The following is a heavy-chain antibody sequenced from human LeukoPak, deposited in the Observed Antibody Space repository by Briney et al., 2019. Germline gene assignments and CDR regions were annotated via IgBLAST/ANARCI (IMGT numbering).Heavy chain of an antibody. CDR2: IWYDGSDK. CDR1: GFTFSSYW. V-gene: IGHV3-33*08. D-gene: IGHD6-13*01. Sequence: GGSLRLSCAASGFTFSSYWMHWVRQAPGKGLEWVALIWYDGSDKYYADSVKGRFTISRDNSKNTLYLQMNSLRAEDTAIYYCARKAATGTNSWFGPWGQGTLVTVSS. J-gene: IGHJ5*02. CDR3: ARKAATGTNSWFGP.